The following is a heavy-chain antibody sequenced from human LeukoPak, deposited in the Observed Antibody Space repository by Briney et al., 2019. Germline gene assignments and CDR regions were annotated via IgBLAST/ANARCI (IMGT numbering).Heavy chain of an antibody. CDR1: GVSISTYY. CDR3: ARIGYSSSSLDY. Sequence: ETLSLTCTVSGVSISTYYWTWVRQAPGKGLEWVANIKQDGSHKYYVDSVKGRLTISRDNAKNSVYLQVNSLTVEDTAVYYCARIGYSSSSLDYWGQGTPVTVSS. CDR2: IKQDGSHK. J-gene: IGHJ4*02. V-gene: IGHV3-7*01. D-gene: IGHD6-13*01.